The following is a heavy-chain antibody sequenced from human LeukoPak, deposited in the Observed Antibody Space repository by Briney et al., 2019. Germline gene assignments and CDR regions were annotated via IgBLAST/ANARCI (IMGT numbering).Heavy chain of an antibody. V-gene: IGHV1-2*04. Sequence: ASVKVSCKASGYTFTGYYMHWVRQAPGQGLEWMGWINPNSGGTNYAQKFQGWVTMTRDTSISTAYMELSRLRSDDTAVYYCARDPRTAAAGYYYYGMDVWGQGTTVTVSS. CDR3: ARDPRTAAAGYYYYGMDV. D-gene: IGHD6-13*01. CDR1: GYTFTGYY. J-gene: IGHJ6*02. CDR2: INPNSGGT.